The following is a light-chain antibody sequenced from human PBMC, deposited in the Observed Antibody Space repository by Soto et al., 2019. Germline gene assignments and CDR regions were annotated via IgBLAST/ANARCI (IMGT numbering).Light chain of an antibody. CDR1: QSISSW. J-gene: IGKJ1*01. CDR3: QQYNSYPPTWT. CDR2: KAS. V-gene: IGKV1-5*03. Sequence: DIQMTQSPSTLSASVGDRVTITCRASQSISSWLAWYQQKPGKAPKLLIYKASSLESGVPSRFSGSRSGTEFTLTISSLQPDDFATYYCQQYNSYPPTWTFGQGTKVEIK.